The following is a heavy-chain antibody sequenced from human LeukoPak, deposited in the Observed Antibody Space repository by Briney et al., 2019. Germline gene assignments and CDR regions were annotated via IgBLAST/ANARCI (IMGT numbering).Heavy chain of an antibody. CDR3: AKEVRGIAAAGPFDY. V-gene: IGHV3-21*01. CDR2: ISSSSSYI. CDR1: GFTFSSYS. J-gene: IGHJ4*02. Sequence: PGGSLRLSCAGSGFTFSSYSMNWVRQAPGKGLEWVSSISSSSSYIYYADSVKGRFTISRDNSKNTLCLQMNSLRAEDTAVYYCAKEVRGIAAAGPFDYWGQGTLVTVSS. D-gene: IGHD6-13*01.